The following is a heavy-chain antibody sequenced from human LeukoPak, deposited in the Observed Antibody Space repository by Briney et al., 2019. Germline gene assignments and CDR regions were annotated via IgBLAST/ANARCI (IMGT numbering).Heavy chain of an antibody. J-gene: IGHJ4*02. D-gene: IGHD3-10*01. CDR1: GFTFSSYV. Sequence: GGSLRLSCAASGFTFSSYVMHWVRQAPGKGLEWVAVISSDGSDKYYADSGKGRFTISRDNSKNQLYLQMNSLRPEDTAVYYCAKGVRGVIAYYLDYWGQGTLVTVSS. V-gene: IGHV3-30*18. CDR2: ISSDGSDK. CDR3: AKGVRGVIAYYLDY.